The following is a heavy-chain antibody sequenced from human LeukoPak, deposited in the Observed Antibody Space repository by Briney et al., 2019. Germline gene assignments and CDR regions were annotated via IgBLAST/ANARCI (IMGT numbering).Heavy chain of an antibody. CDR2: IIPIFGTA. V-gene: IGHV1-69*05. CDR3: ARDPGSLYFDY. CDR1: GYTFTSYG. Sequence: ASVKVSCKASGYTFTSYGISWVRQAPGQGLEWMGRIIPIFGTANYAQKFQGRVTITTDESTSTAYMELSSLRSEDTAVHYCARDPGSLYFDYWGQGTLVTVSS. J-gene: IGHJ4*02.